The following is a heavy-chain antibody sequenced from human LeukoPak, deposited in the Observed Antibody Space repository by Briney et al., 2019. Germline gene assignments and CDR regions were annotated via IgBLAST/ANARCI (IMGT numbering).Heavy chain of an antibody. D-gene: IGHD1-1*01. J-gene: IGHJ2*01. Sequence: GRSLRLSCAASGLTFSTYPFHWVRQAPGKGLEWVAAISSDGVYSYHGDSVKGRFTISRDNSMNTMFLQMNGLRTEDTSIYYCARSTTPGRWFFDLWGRGTLVTVSS. CDR2: ISSDGVYS. CDR3: ARSTTPGRWFFDL. CDR1: GLTFSTYP. V-gene: IGHV3-30*04.